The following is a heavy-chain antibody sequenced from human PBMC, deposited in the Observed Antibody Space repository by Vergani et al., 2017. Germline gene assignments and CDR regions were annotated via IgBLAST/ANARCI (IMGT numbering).Heavy chain of an antibody. J-gene: IGHJ2*01. CDR2: IYYIGST. D-gene: IGHD2-15*01. CDR1: GGSISSYY. CDR3: ARRGGSQHWYFDL. Sequence: QVQLQESGPGLVKPSETLSLTCTVSGGSISSYYWSWSRQPPGKGLEWIGYIYYIGSTNYKPSLKSRVTISVDTSKHQFSLKLRSVTAADTAVYYCARRGGSQHWYFDLWGRGTLVTVSS. V-gene: IGHV4-59*01.